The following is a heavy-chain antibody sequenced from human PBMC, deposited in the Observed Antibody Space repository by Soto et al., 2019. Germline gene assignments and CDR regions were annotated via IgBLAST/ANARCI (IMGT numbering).Heavy chain of an antibody. D-gene: IGHD6-13*01. CDR3: AKASDSIAAAGTFDY. CDR1: GFTFDDYA. CDR2: ISWNSGSI. Sequence: EVQLVESGGGLVQPGRSLRLSCAASGFTFDDYAMHWVRQAPGKGLEWVSGISWNSGSIGYADSVKGRFTISRDNATNSLYLQMNSLRAEDTALYYCAKASDSIAAAGTFDYWGQGTLVTVSS. J-gene: IGHJ4*02. V-gene: IGHV3-9*01.